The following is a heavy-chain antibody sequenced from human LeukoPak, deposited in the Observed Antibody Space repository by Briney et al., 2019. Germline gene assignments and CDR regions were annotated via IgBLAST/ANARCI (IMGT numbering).Heavy chain of an antibody. D-gene: IGHD6-13*01. CDR2: IYYSGST. CDR1: GDSISSSSYY. J-gene: IGHJ4*02. Sequence: SETLSLTCTVSGDSISSSSYYWGWIRQPPGKGLEWIGSIYYSGSTYYNPSLKSRVTISVDTSKNQFSLKLSSVTAADTAVYYCARLKLAAADKYYFDYWGQGTLVTVSS. V-gene: IGHV4-39*01. CDR3: ARLKLAAADKYYFDY.